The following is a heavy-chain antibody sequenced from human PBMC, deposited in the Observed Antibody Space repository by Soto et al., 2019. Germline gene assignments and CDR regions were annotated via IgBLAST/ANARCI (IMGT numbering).Heavy chain of an antibody. D-gene: IGHD2-21*02. CDR1: GFTFSSYA. CDR2: ISGSGGST. V-gene: IGHV3-23*01. CDR3: AKDKVVVPAGWFDP. Sequence: EVQLLESGGDLVQPGGSLKLSCEASGFTFSSYAISWVRQAPGKGLEWVSAISGSGGSTYYADSVKGRFTISRDNSKKTLYLQMNSRRDEDTAVYYCAKDKVVVPAGWFDPWGQGTLVTVSS. J-gene: IGHJ5*02.